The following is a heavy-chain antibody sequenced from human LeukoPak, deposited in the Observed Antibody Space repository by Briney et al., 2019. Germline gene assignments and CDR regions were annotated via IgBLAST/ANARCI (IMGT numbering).Heavy chain of an antibody. CDR1: GGSISSGDYY. D-gene: IGHD2-15*01. V-gene: IGHV4-30-4*01. J-gene: IGHJ3*02. CDR3: ARDDFSSFDI. Sequence: SETLSLTCTVSGGSISSGDYYWSWIRQPPGKGLERIGYIYYSGSTYYNPSLKSRVTISVDTSKNQFSLKLSSVTAADTAVYYCARDDFSSFDIWGQGTMVTVSS. CDR2: IYYSGST.